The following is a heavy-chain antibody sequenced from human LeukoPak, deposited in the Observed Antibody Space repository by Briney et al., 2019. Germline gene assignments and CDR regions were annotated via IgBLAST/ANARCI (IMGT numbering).Heavy chain of an antibody. Sequence: GGSLRLSCAASGFTVSSNYMSWVRQAPGKGLEWVSVIYSGGSTYYADSVKGRFTISRDNSKNTLYLQMNSLRAEDTAVYYCAREDDSSGYYQREHWYFDLWGRGTLVTVSS. J-gene: IGHJ2*01. CDR1: GFTVSSNY. CDR3: AREDDSSGYYQREHWYFDL. CDR2: IYSGGST. D-gene: IGHD3-22*01. V-gene: IGHV3-66*01.